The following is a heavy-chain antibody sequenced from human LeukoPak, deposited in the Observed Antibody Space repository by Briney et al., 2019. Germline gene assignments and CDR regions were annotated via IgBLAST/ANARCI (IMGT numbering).Heavy chain of an antibody. D-gene: IGHD5-12*01. CDR3: ARSGLGTITAGPFDY. CDR2: IGGYNGNT. J-gene: IGHJ4*02. V-gene: IGHV1-18*01. Sequence: GASVKVSCKASGYTFSSYGIAWVRQAPGQGLEWMGWIGGYNGNTNYAQKLQGRVSMTTDTSTTTAYMELRSLTSDDTALYYCARSGLGTITAGPFDYWGQGTLVTVSS. CDR1: GYTFSSYG.